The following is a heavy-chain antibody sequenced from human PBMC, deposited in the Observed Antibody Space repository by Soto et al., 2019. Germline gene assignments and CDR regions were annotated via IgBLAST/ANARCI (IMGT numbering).Heavy chain of an antibody. CDR3: ARDLYSSSSGYYYYGMDV. D-gene: IGHD6-6*01. Sequence: EVQLVESGGGLVQPGGSLRLSCAASGFTFSSYSMNWVRQAPGKGLEWVSYISSSSSTIYYADSVKGRFTISRDNAKNSLYLQMNSLRDEDTAVYYCARDLYSSSSGYYYYGMDVWGQGTTVTVS. CDR1: GFTFSSYS. V-gene: IGHV3-48*02. J-gene: IGHJ6*02. CDR2: ISSSSSTI.